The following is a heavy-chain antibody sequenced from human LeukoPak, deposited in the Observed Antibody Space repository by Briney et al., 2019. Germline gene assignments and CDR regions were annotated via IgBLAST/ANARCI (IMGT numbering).Heavy chain of an antibody. Sequence: GGSLRLSCAASGFTVSSNYMSWVRQAPGKGLEKVSVIYSSGSADYADSVKGRFTISRDNSKNTLYLQMNSLRAEDTAVYYCARGPYSSGWYGLDYWGQGTLVTVSS. V-gene: IGHV3-53*01. CDR3: ARGPYSSGWYGLDY. CDR2: IYSSGSA. J-gene: IGHJ4*02. CDR1: GFTVSSNY. D-gene: IGHD6-19*01.